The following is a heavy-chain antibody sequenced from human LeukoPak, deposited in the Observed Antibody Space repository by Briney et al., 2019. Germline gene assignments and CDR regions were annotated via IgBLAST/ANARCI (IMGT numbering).Heavy chain of an antibody. Sequence: GGSLRLSCAASGFTFSTYSMNWVRQAPGGGLEWVSSISSTSSYIYYADSVKGRFTISRDNAKNSLYLQMNILRAEATAVYYCARGSNEYYYGSGSRDAFYIWGQGTMVTVSS. D-gene: IGHD3-10*01. J-gene: IGHJ3*02. CDR1: GFTFSTYS. CDR3: ARGSNEYYYGSGSRDAFYI. V-gene: IGHV3-21*01. CDR2: ISSTSSYI.